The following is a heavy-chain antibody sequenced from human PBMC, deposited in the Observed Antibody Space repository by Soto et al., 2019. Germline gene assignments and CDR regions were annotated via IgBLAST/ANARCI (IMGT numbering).Heavy chain of an antibody. D-gene: IGHD1-1*01. CDR3: ARDNNWSFDY. V-gene: IGHV3-48*01. Sequence: PGGSLRLSCGASGFTFSTYSMNWVRQAPGKGLEWISYISPSSSAIYYADSVKGRFTISRDKAKNSLDPQMNSLRAEDTAVYYCARDNNWSFDYWGQGILVTVSS. CDR2: ISPSSSAI. CDR1: GFTFSTYS. J-gene: IGHJ4*02.